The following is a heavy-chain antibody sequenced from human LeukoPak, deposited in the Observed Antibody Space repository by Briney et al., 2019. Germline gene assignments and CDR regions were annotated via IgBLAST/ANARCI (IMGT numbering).Heavy chain of an antibody. V-gene: IGHV3-48*03. CDR2: ISSSGTTI. CDR3: ARWPTHDY. Sequence: GGSLRLSFAASGFTFSSYEMNWVRQAPGKGLEWVSYISSSGTTIYYADSVKGRFTISRDNAKNSLYLQMNSLRAADTAVYYCARWPTHDYWGQGTLVTVSS. J-gene: IGHJ4*02. CDR1: GFTFSSYE.